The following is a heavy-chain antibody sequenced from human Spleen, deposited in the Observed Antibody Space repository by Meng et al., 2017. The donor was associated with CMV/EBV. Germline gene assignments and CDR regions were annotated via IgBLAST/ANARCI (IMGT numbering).Heavy chain of an antibody. J-gene: IGHJ5*02. CDR3: ARVDGDNWVGWFDP. V-gene: IGHV4-61*02. D-gene: IGHD4-23*01. CDR1: GRSMSRCIYY. Sequence: GPQRVNPSQTLSLTFTVSGRSMSRCIYYWSWIRHPDGTGMEWIGRIYTSGSTNYNPSLKSRVTISVDTSKNQFSLKLSSVTAADTAVYYCARVDGDNWVGWFDP. CDR2: IYTSGST.